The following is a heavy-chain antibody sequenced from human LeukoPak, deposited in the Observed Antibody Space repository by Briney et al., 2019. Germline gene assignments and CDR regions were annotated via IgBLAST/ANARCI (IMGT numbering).Heavy chain of an antibody. Sequence: ASVKVSCTASGYTFTGYYMHWVRQAPGQGLECMGWISGYTGDTKYAQILQGRFTVTTDTSTSTVYMELRSLTYDDTAVYYCARAGYCGDGGCRGGSAFDVWGQGTMVTVSS. V-gene: IGHV1-18*04. J-gene: IGHJ3*01. D-gene: IGHD2-15*01. CDR2: ISGYTGDT. CDR1: GYTFTGYY. CDR3: ARAGYCGDGGCRGGSAFDV.